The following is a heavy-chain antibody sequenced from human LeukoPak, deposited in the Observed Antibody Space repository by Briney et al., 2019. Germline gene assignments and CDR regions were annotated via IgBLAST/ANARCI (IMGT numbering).Heavy chain of an antibody. J-gene: IGHJ6*02. Sequence: ASVKVSCKASGYTFTSYAMHWVRQAPGQRLEWMGWINAGNGNTKYSQKFQGRVTITRDTSASTAYMELSSLRSEDTAVYYCASAALYYYGMDVWGQGTTATVSS. D-gene: IGHD2-2*01. V-gene: IGHV1-3*01. CDR1: GYTFTSYA. CDR3: ASAALYYYGMDV. CDR2: INAGNGNT.